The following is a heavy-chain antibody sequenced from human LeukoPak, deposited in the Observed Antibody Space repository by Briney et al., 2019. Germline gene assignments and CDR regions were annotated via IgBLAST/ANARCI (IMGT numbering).Heavy chain of an antibody. Sequence: PGGSLRLSCAASGFTFSSYSMNWVRQAPGKGLEWVSSISSSSSYIYYADSVKGRFTISRDNAKNSLYLQMNSLRAEDTAVYYCAKDPTPYYYDSSDYYFDHWGQGSLVTVSS. V-gene: IGHV3-21*04. J-gene: IGHJ4*02. D-gene: IGHD3-22*01. CDR3: AKDPTPYYYDSSDYYFDH. CDR1: GFTFSSYS. CDR2: ISSSSSYI.